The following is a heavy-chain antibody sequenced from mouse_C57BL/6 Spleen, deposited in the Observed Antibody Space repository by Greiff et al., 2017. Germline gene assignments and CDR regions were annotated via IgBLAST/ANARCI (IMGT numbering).Heavy chain of an antibody. CDR3: ARYDGSRPCY. Sequence: VQRVESGAELARPGASVKLSCKASGYTFTSYGISWVKQRTGQGLEWIGEIYPRSGNTYYNEKFKGKATLTADKSSSTAYMELRSLTSEDSAVYFCARYDGSRPCYWGQGTTLTVSS. CDR1: GYTFTSYG. D-gene: IGHD1-1*01. CDR2: IYPRSGNT. V-gene: IGHV1-81*01. J-gene: IGHJ2*01.